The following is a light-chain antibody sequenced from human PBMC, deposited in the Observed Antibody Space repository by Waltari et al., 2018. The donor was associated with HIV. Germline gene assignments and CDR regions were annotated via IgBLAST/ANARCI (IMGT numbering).Light chain of an antibody. CDR2: EVS. J-gene: IGLJ3*02. V-gene: IGLV2-8*01. CDR1: RRDVGGYTY. CDR3: SSYAGSNNLV. Sequence: QSALTQPPSASGSPGQSVTIPCPGTRRDVGGYTYVPWYQHHPGKPPKLMIYEVSKRPSGVPDRFSGSKSGNTASLTVSGLQAEDEADYYCSSYAGSNNLVFGGGTKLTVL.